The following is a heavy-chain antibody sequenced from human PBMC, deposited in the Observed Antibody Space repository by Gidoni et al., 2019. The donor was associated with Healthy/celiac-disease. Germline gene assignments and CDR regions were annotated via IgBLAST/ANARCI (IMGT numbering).Heavy chain of an antibody. CDR3: ARGPYTKFDY. J-gene: IGHJ4*02. V-gene: IGHV3-21*01. D-gene: IGHD1-1*01. CDR1: GFTFSSYS. CDR2: ISSSSSYI. Sequence: EVQLVESGGGRVKPGGSRRLAGAASGFTFSSYSMNWVRQAPGKGLEWVSSISSSSSYIYYADSVKGRFTISRDNAKNSLYLQMNSLRAEDTAVYYCARGPYTKFDYWGQGTLVTVSS.